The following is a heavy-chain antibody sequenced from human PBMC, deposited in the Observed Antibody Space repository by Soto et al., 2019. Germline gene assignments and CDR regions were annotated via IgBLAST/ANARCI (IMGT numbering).Heavy chain of an antibody. Sequence: ETLSLTCTVSGGSISSSSYYCGWIRQPPGKGLEWIGSIYYSGSTYYNPSLKSRVTISVDTSKNQFSLKLSSVTAADTAVYYCARHPSGTSAVDWFEPWGQGTLVTVSS. CDR2: IYYSGST. J-gene: IGHJ5*02. CDR1: GGSISSSSYY. CDR3: ARHPSGTSAVDWFEP. V-gene: IGHV4-39*01. D-gene: IGHD1-1*01.